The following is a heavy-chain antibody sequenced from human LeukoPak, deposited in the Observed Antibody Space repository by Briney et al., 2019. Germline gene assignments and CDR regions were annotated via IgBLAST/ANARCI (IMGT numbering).Heavy chain of an antibody. D-gene: IGHD6-19*01. Sequence: GGSLRLPCAASGFTFSSYAMSWVRQAPGKGLEWVSAISGSGGSTYYADSVKGRFTISRDNSKNTLYLQMNSLRAEDTAVYYCAKDGSIAVAGTLGYWGQGTLVTVSS. CDR3: AKDGSIAVAGTLGY. CDR1: GFTFSSYA. J-gene: IGHJ4*02. V-gene: IGHV3-23*01. CDR2: ISGSGGST.